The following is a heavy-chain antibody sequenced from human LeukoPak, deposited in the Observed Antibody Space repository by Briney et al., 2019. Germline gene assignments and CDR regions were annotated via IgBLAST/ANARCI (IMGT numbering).Heavy chain of an antibody. CDR2: IKQDGSEK. J-gene: IGHJ5*02. Sequence: VGSLRLSCAASGFTFSSYWMSWVRQAPGKGLEWVANIKQDGSEKYYVDSVKGRFTISRDNAKNSLFLQMNNLRAEDTAVYHCARGGWFFDPWGQGTLVTVSS. CDR3: ARGGWFFDP. CDR1: GFTFSSYW. V-gene: IGHV3-7*05. D-gene: IGHD3-10*01.